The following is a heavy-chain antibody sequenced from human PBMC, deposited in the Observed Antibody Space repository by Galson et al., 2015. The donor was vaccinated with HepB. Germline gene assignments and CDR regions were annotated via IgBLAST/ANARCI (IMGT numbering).Heavy chain of an antibody. CDR3: ARDHVGPGIYFDN. J-gene: IGHJ4*02. V-gene: IGHV3-7*03. CDR1: GFTLSSHW. D-gene: IGHD1-26*01. Sequence: SLRLSCAASGFTLSSHWMSWVRQAPGKGLEWVANINQGGNEKYYVDSVSGRFTISRDNARNSLYLQMDSLRAEDTAAYYCARDHVGPGIYFDNWGQGTLVTVSS. CDR2: INQGGNEK.